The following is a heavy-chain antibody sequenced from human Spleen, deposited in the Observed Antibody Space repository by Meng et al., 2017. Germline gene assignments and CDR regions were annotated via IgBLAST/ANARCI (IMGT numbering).Heavy chain of an antibody. CDR3: ASGTPGRSYCDY. CDR1: GYPFGSYG. CDR2: FVNYVDT. Sequence: QVPLLQSGPEVKKPGASRRVPCKASGYPFGSYGICWVRQAPGQGLEWMGWFVNYVDTYPAPKFQGRVTMTTDTHTNTAFMELRSLTSDDTAVYYCASGTPGRSYCDYWGQGTLVTVSS. V-gene: IGHV1-18*01. J-gene: IGHJ4*02. D-gene: IGHD2-15*01.